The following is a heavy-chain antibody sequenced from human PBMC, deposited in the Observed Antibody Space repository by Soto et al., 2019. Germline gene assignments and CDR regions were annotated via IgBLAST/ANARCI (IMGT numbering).Heavy chain of an antibody. Sequence: EVQLLESGGGLVQPGGSLRLSCAASGFTFSSYAMSWVRQAPGKGLEWVSAISGSGGSTYYADSVKGRFTISRDNSKNTLYPQMNSLRAEDTAVYYCAKDFTNYGDYVGYFQHWGQGTLVTVSS. J-gene: IGHJ1*01. CDR1: GFTFSSYA. V-gene: IGHV3-23*01. D-gene: IGHD4-17*01. CDR2: ISGSGGST. CDR3: AKDFTNYGDYVGYFQH.